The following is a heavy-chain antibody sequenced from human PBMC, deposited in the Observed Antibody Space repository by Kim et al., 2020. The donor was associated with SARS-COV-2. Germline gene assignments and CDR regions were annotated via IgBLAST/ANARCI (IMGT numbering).Heavy chain of an antibody. V-gene: IGHV3-74*01. CDR3: ADFGFDWRVSL. D-gene: IGHD3-9*01. CDR1: GFIFSHYW. J-gene: IGHJ4*02. Sequence: GGSLRLSCEGSGFIFSHYWMHLVRQAPGKGLVWVSRISSDGSFTGYADSVKGRFTISRDNAKNTLYLQMNSLRAEDTAVYYCADFGFDWRVSLWGQGTLGTVSS. CDR2: ISSDGSFT.